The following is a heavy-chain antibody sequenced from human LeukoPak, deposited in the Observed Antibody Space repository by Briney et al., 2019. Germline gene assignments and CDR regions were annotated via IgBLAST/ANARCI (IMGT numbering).Heavy chain of an antibody. CDR3: ATEGIVGATTRWFDP. D-gene: IGHD1-26*01. J-gene: IGHJ5*02. CDR2: ISAYNGNT. V-gene: IGHV1-18*01. Sequence: ASVKVSCKASGYTFTSYGISWVRQAPGQGLEWMGWISAYNGNTNYAQKLQGRVTMTTDTSTSTAYMELRSLRSDDTAVYYCATEGIVGATTRWFDPWGQGTLVTVSS. CDR1: GYTFTSYG.